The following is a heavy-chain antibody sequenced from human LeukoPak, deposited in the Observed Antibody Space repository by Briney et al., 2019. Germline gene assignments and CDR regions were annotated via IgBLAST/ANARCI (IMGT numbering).Heavy chain of an antibody. CDR2: IYSSGST. CDR3: ASSYGSGSYYFSN. V-gene: IGHV4-4*07. CDR1: GGSISSYY. J-gene: IGHJ4*02. Sequence: SETLSLTCTVSGGSISSYYWSWIRQPAGKGLEWIGRIYSSGSTNYNPSLKSRVTMSVDTSKNQFSLRLSSVTAADTAVYFCASSYGSGSYYFSNWGQGTLVTVSS. D-gene: IGHD3-10*01.